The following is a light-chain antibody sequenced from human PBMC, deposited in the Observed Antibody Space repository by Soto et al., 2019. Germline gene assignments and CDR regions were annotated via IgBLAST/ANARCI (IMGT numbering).Light chain of an antibody. V-gene: IGKV3-20*01. CDR2: GAS. CDR3: QQYGRSPWT. Sequence: EIVLTQSPGTLSLSPGERATLSCRASQSVSSSYLAWYQQKPGQAPRLLIYGASSRATGIPDRFSGSGSGTDFTLTSSRLEPEDFAVYYCQQYGRSPWTFGQGTKAEIK. CDR1: QSVSSSY. J-gene: IGKJ1*01.